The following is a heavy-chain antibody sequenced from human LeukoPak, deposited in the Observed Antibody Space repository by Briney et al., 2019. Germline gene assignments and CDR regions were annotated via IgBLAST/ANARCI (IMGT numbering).Heavy chain of an antibody. CDR3: ASSWPARAQIPAGIVYNWFDP. Sequence: SVKVSCKASGGTFSSYAISSVRQAPGQGLEWMGGIIPIFGTANYAQKFQGRVTITADESTSTAYMELSSLRSEDTAVYYCASSWPARAQIPAGIVYNWFDPWGQGTLVTVSS. D-gene: IGHD2-2*02. CDR2: IIPIFGTA. CDR1: GGTFSSYA. J-gene: IGHJ5*02. V-gene: IGHV1-69*13.